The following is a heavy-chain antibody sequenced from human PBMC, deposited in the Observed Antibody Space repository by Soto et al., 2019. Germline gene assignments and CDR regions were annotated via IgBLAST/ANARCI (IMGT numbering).Heavy chain of an antibody. J-gene: IGHJ4*02. CDR2: IYYSGST. CDR1: GGSISSYY. V-gene: IGHV4-59*01. CDR3: ARATPDFDWLSHFDY. Sequence: QVQLQESGPGLVKPSETLSLTCTVSGGSISSYYWSWIRQPPGKGLEWIGYIYYSGSTNYNPSLKSRVTISVDTSKNQFSLKLSSVTAADTAVYYCARATPDFDWLSHFDYWGQGTLVTVSS. D-gene: IGHD3-9*01.